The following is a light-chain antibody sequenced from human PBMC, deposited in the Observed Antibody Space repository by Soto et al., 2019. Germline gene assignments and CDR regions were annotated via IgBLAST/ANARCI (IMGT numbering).Light chain of an antibody. V-gene: IGLV2-14*01. Sequence: QSALTQPASVSGSPGQSITISCTGTSSDVGGYNYVSWYQQHPGKPPKLMICEVSNRPSGISYRFSGSKSGNTASLTISGLQAEDEADYYCSSFTSTSSTLVFGGRTKLTVL. CDR3: SSFTSTSSTLV. CDR1: SSDVGGYNY. J-gene: IGLJ2*01. CDR2: EVS.